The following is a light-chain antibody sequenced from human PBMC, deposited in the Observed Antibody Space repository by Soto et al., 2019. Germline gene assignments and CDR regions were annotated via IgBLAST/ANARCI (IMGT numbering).Light chain of an antibody. V-gene: IGKV4-1*01. CDR3: QQYECTPLT. CDR1: QSVLYSSNNKNY. J-gene: IGKJ2*01. Sequence: DIVMTQSPDSLAVSLGERATINCKSSQSVLYSSNNKNYLAWYQQKPGQPPKLLIYWASTRESRVPDRFKGSGSRTDFPLTSSSLQAEDVALCYCQQYECTPLTCGQGTELEI. CDR2: WAS.